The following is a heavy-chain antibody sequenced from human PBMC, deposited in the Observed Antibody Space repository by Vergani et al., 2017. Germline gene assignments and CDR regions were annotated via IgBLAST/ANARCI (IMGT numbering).Heavy chain of an antibody. Sequence: QVELVQSGSELKKPGDSVTVSCKTSGYTFSNYAMNWVRHAPGHGPEWMGWIHTYTGNPMYARGFTGRWVFSLDTSVNTAYLQIRSLEAEDTAVYYYARCLNFYDSGTFDYWGQGTLVTVSS. V-gene: IGHV7-4-1*02. CDR3: ARCLNFYDSGTFDY. D-gene: IGHD3-10*01. CDR1: GYTFSNYA. CDR2: IHTYTGNP. J-gene: IGHJ4*02.